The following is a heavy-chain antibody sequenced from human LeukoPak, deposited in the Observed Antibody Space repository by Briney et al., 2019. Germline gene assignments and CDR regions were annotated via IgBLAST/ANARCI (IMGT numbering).Heavy chain of an antibody. CDR1: GGSMRSYY. Sequence: SETLSLTCSVSGGSMRSYYWSWIRQPPGKGLEWIGNIYYSGSTNYNPSLKSRVTMSVDTSKKQFSLKLSSVTAADTAVYYCARAGTPITMIVVESNWFDPWGQGTLVTVSS. CDR3: ARAGTPITMIVVESNWFDP. D-gene: IGHD3-22*01. J-gene: IGHJ5*02. V-gene: IGHV4-59*01. CDR2: IYYSGST.